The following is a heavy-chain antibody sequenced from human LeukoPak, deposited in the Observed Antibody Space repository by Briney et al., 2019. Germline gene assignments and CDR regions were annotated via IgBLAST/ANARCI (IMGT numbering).Heavy chain of an antibody. CDR1: GGTFSSYA. V-gene: IGHV1-69*04. J-gene: IGHJ5*02. CDR2: IIPILGIA. Sequence: SVTVSCKASGGTFSSYAISWVRQAPGQGLEWMGRIIPILGIANYAQKFQGRVTITADKSTSTAYMELSSLRSEDTAVYYCARDQGLRTGLYWLDPWGQGTLVTVSS. CDR3: ARDQGLRTGLYWLDP. D-gene: IGHD1-14*01.